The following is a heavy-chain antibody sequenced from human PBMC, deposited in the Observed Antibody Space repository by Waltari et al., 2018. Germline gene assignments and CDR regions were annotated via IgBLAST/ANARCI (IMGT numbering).Heavy chain of an antibody. J-gene: IGHJ3*01. CDR1: GYTFSDYY. CDR3: ATALGDSSSASRPFDF. D-gene: IGHD6-19*01. V-gene: IGHV1-69-2*01. CDR2: VDPEDGET. Sequence: EVQLLQSGAELKEPGTTVRISCKVSGYTFSDYYIHWVQQAPGKGLRWMGLVDPEDGETIYADNFQGRVTISADTSTDTVFMELSSLRSEDTAVFYCATALGDSSSASRPFDFWGQGTMITVSS.